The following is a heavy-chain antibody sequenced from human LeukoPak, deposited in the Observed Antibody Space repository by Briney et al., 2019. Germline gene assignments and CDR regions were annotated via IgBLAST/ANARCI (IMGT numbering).Heavy chain of an antibody. CDR3: ARGRRFYTSSGYSFDY. Sequence: SETLSLTCALYGGSSTGYYWSWIRQPPRKGGGWIGEINNSGSTNYNPSLKTRVTISVDPSKNQFSLKLSSVTAADTAVYYCARGRRFYTSSGYSFDYWGQGTLVTVSS. CDR2: INNSGST. CDR1: GGSSTGYY. J-gene: IGHJ4*02. D-gene: IGHD6-13*01. V-gene: IGHV4-34*01.